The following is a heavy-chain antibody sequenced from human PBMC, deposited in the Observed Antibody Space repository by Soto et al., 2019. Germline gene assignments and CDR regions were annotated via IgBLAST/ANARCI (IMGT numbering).Heavy chain of an antibody. CDR3: ARALQRSYDSSGYPDSYYYYGMDV. D-gene: IGHD3-22*01. J-gene: IGHJ6*02. V-gene: IGHV1-46*01. Sequence: ASVKVSCKASGYTFTSYYMHWVRQAPGQGLEWMGIINPSGGSTSYAQKFQGRVTMTRDTSTSTVYMELSSLRSEDTAVYYCARALQRSYDSSGYPDSYYYYGMDVWGQGTTVTVSS. CDR1: GYTFTSYY. CDR2: INPSGGST.